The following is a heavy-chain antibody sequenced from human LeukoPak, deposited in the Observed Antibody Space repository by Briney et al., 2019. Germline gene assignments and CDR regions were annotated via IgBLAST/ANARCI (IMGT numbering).Heavy chain of an antibody. CDR2: ISSDGGST. J-gene: IGHJ4*02. V-gene: IGHV3-64*01. Sequence: GGSLRLSCAASGFTFSNYGMQWVRQAPGKGLEYVSAISSDGGSTYYANSVKGRFTISRDNSKNTVYLQMGSLRAEDMAVYYCARRSDCSSTSCYSGFDFWGQGTLVTVSS. CDR3: ARRSDCSSTSCYSGFDF. CDR1: GFTFSNYG. D-gene: IGHD2-2*01.